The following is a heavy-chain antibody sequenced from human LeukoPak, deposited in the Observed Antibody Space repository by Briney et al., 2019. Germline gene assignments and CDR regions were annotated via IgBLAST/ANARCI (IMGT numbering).Heavy chain of an antibody. CDR2: IYYSGST. D-gene: IGHD6-13*01. V-gene: IGHV4-39*02. CDR1: GGSISSSRYY. CDR3: AKDSYSKGDF. Sequence: KASETLSLTCTVSGGSISSSRYYWGWIRQPPGKGLEWIGSIYYSGSTYYNPSLKSRVTISVDTSKNQFSLKLSSVTAADTAVYYCAKDSYSKGDFWGQGVLVTVSS. J-gene: IGHJ4*02.